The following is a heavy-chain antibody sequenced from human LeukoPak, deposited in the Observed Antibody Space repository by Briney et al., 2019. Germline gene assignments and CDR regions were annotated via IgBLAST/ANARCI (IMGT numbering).Heavy chain of an antibody. J-gene: IGHJ4*02. CDR1: GDTLTALA. CDR2: FDSEEYDT. V-gene: IGHV1-24*01. CDR3: ATLEPEPGDFGGLAY. Sequence: GASVKVSCKVSGDTLTALALHWVRQAPGKGFEWIGGFDSEEYDTVYAQKFQGRVTMTEDTSTDTAYMELSSVYFEDTAVYYCATLEPEPGDFGGLAYWGQGTLVTVSS. D-gene: IGHD4-17*01.